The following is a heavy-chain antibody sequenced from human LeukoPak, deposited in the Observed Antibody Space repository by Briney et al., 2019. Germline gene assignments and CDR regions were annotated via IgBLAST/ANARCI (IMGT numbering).Heavy chain of an antibody. Sequence: GGSLRLSCAASGFTFSTYSMNWVRQAPGKGLEWVSSISSGSTFIYYADSVKGRFTISRDNAKNSLYLQMNSLRAEDTAVYYCARDSMVRGVMDYWGQGTLVTVSS. V-gene: IGHV3-21*01. J-gene: IGHJ4*02. D-gene: IGHD3-10*01. CDR1: GFTFSTYS. CDR2: ISSGSTFI. CDR3: ARDSMVRGVMDY.